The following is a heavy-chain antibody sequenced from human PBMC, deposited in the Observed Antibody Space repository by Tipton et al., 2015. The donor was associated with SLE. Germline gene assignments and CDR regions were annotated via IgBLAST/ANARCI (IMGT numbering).Heavy chain of an antibody. V-gene: IGHV4-34*01. CDR2: INHSGST. J-gene: IGHJ4*02. CDR3: ELYSGYEWEDY. CDR1: GGSFSGYY. D-gene: IGHD5-12*01. Sequence: TLSLTCAVYGGSFSGYYWSWIRQPPGKGLEWIGEINHSGSTNYNPSLKSRVTISVDTSKNQFSLKLSSVTAADTAVYYCELYSGYEWEDYWGQGTLVTVSS.